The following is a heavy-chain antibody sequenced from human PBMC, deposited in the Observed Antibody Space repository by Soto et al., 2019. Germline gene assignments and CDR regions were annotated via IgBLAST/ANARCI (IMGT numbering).Heavy chain of an antibody. J-gene: IGHJ5*02. D-gene: IGHD3-10*01. Sequence: SETLSLTCTVSGGSISSYYWSWIRQPPGKGLEWIGYIYYSGSTNYNPSHKSRVTISVDTSKNHFSLKLSSVTAADTAEYYFSRVHYGSGSYTLTHWFDPGGQGTLVTVSS. CDR2: IYYSGST. CDR3: SRVHYGSGSYTLTHWFDP. V-gene: IGHV4-59*01. CDR1: GGSISSYY.